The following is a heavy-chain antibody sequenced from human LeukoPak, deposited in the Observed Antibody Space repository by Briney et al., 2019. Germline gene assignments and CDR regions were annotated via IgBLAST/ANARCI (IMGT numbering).Heavy chain of an antibody. CDR2: ISYDGSNK. D-gene: IGHD2-2*01. V-gene: IGHV3-30-3*01. Sequence: GGSLRLSCAASGFTFSSYAMHWVRQAPGKGLEWVAVISYDGSNKYYADSVKGRFTISRDNSKNTLYLQMNSLRAEDTAVFYCARPAARYYYSYYMDVWGKGTTVTVS. CDR1: GFTFSSYA. CDR3: ARPAARYYYSYYMDV. J-gene: IGHJ6*03.